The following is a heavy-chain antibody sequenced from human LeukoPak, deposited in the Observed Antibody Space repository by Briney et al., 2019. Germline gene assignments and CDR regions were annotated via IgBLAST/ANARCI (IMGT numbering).Heavy chain of an antibody. D-gene: IGHD4-17*01. CDR2: IWYDGSNK. V-gene: IGHV3-33*01. CDR3: AREGGHDYGDYVLGY. J-gene: IGHJ4*02. Sequence: PGGSLRLSCAASGFTFSSYGMHWVRQAPGKGLEWVAVIWYDGSNKYYADSVKGRFTISRDNSKNTLYLQMNSLRAEDTAVYYCAREGGHDYGDYVLGYWGQGTLVTVSS. CDR1: GFTFSSYG.